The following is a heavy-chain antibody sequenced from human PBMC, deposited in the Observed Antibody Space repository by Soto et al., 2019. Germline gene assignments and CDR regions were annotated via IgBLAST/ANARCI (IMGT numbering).Heavy chain of an antibody. CDR2: ISSSSSTI. CDR1: GFTFSSYS. D-gene: IGHD6-13*01. Sequence: GGSLRLSCAASGFTFSSYSMNWVRQAPGKGLEWVSYISSSSSTIYYADSVKGRFTISRDNAKNSLYLQMNSLRAEDTAVYYCAREGLIAAAGSDPTYYYYYYMDVWGKGTTVTVSS. CDR3: AREGLIAAAGSDPTYYYYYYMDV. V-gene: IGHV3-48*01. J-gene: IGHJ6*03.